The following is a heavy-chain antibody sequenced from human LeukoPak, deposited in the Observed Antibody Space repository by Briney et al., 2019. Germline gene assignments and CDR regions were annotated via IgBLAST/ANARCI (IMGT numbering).Heavy chain of an antibody. Sequence: GGSLRLSCAASGFTFSNYGMHWVRQAPGKGLEWVAVIWYDGNNKYYADSVKGRFTISRDNSKNTLYLQMNSLRAEDTAVYYCARDRWSSTSYNDYWGQGTLVTVSS. CDR3: ARDRWSSTSYNDY. V-gene: IGHV3-33*01. D-gene: IGHD2-2*01. CDR2: IWYDGNNK. CDR1: GFTFSNYG. J-gene: IGHJ4*02.